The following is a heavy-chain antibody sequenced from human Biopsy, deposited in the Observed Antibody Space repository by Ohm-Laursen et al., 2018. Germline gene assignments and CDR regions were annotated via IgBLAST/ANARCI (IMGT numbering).Heavy chain of an antibody. Sequence: ASVKVFCKASGDTFNKYGIFWVRQAPGQGLEWMGRIIPIVDIVNYAQRFQGRVTMTADKSTSTAYLDLSSPISEDTAVYYCARGGSGSGYYGMDVWGQGTTVTVSS. CDR2: IIPIVDIV. V-gene: IGHV1-69*04. J-gene: IGHJ6*02. CDR3: ARGGSGSGYYGMDV. D-gene: IGHD3-10*01. CDR1: GDTFNKYG.